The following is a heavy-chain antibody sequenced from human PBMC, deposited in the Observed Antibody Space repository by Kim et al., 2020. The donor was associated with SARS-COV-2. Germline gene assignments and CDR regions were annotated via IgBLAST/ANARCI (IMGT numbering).Heavy chain of an antibody. Sequence: GGSLRLSCAASGFTVSSNYMSWVRQAPGKGLEWVSVIYSGGSTYYADSVKGRFTISRDNSKNTLYLQMNSLRAEDTAVYYCASRNYYDSSGYLPGLYGAFDIWGQGTMVTVSS. CDR1: GFTVSSNY. CDR2: IYSGGST. D-gene: IGHD3-22*01. V-gene: IGHV3-53*01. J-gene: IGHJ3*02. CDR3: ASRNYYDSSGYLPGLYGAFDI.